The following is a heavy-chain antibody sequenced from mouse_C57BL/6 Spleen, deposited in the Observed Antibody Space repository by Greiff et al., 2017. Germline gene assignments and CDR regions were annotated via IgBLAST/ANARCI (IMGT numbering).Heavy chain of an antibody. CDR3: AIWRGGSYYFDY. V-gene: IGHV1-74*01. CDR2: IHPSDSDT. CDR1: GYTFTSYW. J-gene: IGHJ2*01. Sequence: QVHVKQPGAELVKPGASVKVSCKASGYTFTSYWMHWVKQRPGQGLEWIGRIHPSDSDTNYNQKFKGKATLTVDKSSSTAYMQLSSLTSEDSAVYYCAIWRGGSYYFDYWGQGTTLTVSS.